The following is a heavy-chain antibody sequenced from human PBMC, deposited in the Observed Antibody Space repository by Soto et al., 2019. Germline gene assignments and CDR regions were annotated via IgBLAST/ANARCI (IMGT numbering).Heavy chain of an antibody. V-gene: IGHV6-1*01. Sequence: SQTLSLTCAISGDSVSSNSVAWNWIRESPSRGLEWLGRTYYRSKWYNDFAPSAKSRITINADTSKNQFSLQLNSVTPEDTAVYYCARNGFKQYLSHLAFWGQGTLVTVSS. CDR1: GDSVSSNSVA. CDR2: TYYRSKWYN. J-gene: IGHJ4*02. D-gene: IGHD2-2*02. CDR3: ARNGFKQYLSHLAF.